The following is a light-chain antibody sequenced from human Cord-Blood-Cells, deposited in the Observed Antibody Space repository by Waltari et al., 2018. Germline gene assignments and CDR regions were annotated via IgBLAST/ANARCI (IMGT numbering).Light chain of an antibody. CDR1: SLRSYY. V-gene: IGLV3-19*01. Sequence: SSELTQDPAVSVALGQTVRITCQGDSLRSYYASWYQQKPGQAPVLVIHGKNNRPAEIPDRFSDYSSGNTASLTITGTQAENEADYDCDSQDSSGSHVLFGGGTKLT. J-gene: IGLJ2*01. CDR2: GKN. CDR3: DSQDSSGSHVL.